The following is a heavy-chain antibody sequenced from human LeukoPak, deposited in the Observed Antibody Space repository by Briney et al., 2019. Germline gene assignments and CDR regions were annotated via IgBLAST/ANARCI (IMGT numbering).Heavy chain of an antibody. CDR2: IYYSGST. CDR3: ASTRYGATGYFLH. Sequence: PSETLSLTCTVSGGSISTGSYYWGWIRQPPGKGLEWIGSIYYSGSTYYNPSLKGRVTISLDTSKNQFSLKLSSVTAADTAVYYCASTRYGATGYFLHWGQGTLVTVSS. CDR1: GGSISTGSYY. V-gene: IGHV4-39*07. J-gene: IGHJ1*01. D-gene: IGHD4-17*01.